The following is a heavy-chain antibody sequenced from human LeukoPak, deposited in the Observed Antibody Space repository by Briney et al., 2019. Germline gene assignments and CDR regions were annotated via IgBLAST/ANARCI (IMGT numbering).Heavy chain of an antibody. CDR1: GGSFSGYY. V-gene: IGHV4-34*01. Sequence: SETLSLTCAVYGGSFSGYYWSWIRQPPGKGLEWIGEINHSGSTNYNPSLKSRVTISVDTSKNQFSLKLSSVTAADTAVYYCARAGTDYYGSGSITIYYFDYWGQETLVTVSS. CDR2: INHSGST. D-gene: IGHD3-10*01. CDR3: ARAGTDYYGSGSITIYYFDY. J-gene: IGHJ4*02.